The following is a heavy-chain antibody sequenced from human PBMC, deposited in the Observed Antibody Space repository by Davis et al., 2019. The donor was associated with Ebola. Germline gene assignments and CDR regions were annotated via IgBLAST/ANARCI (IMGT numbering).Heavy chain of an antibody. V-gene: IGHV1-18*01. D-gene: IGHD3-22*01. Sequence: MPGGSLRLSCKGSGYSFTSYGISWVRQAPGQGLEWMGWISAYNGNTNYAQKLQGRVTMTTDTSTSTAYMELRSLRSDDTAVYYCARVWGLLLLGWFDPWGQGTLVTVSS. CDR3: ARVWGLLLLGWFDP. CDR2: ISAYNGNT. J-gene: IGHJ5*02. CDR1: GYSFTSYG.